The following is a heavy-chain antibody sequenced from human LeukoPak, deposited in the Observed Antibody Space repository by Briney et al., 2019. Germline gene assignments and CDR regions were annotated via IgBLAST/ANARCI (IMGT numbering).Heavy chain of an antibody. CDR3: ANDDFGASGLPDY. D-gene: IGHD4-17*01. Sequence: RAGGSLRLSCAASGFTFTYYWMHWVRQAPGKGLVWVARINGDGSSTNYADSVKGRFTISRDNAKNTLYLQMNSLRAEDTAAYYCANDDFGASGLPDYWGQGTLVTVSS. V-gene: IGHV3-74*01. CDR1: GFTFTYYW. CDR2: INGDGSST. J-gene: IGHJ4*02.